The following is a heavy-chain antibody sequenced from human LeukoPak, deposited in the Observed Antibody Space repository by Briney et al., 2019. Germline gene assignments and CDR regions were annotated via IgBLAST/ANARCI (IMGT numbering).Heavy chain of an antibody. J-gene: IGHJ4*02. Sequence: GGSLRLSCAASRFTLSNYWMSWVRQAPGKGLEWVANIKQDGSETYYVDSVKGRFTISRDNAKNSLSLQMNSLRAEDTAVYYCAKRYGDVDYWGQGTLVTVSS. D-gene: IGHD4-17*01. CDR2: IKQDGSET. CDR1: RFTLSNYW. V-gene: IGHV3-7*03. CDR3: AKRYGDVDY.